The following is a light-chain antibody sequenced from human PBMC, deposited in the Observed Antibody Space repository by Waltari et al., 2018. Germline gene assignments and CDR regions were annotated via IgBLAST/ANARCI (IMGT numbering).Light chain of an antibody. J-gene: IGKJ2*01. V-gene: IGKV1-9*01. Sequence: DIQLTQSPSFLSASVGDGVTITCRASQGISSYLVWYQQKPGKAPKVLIYAASTLQSGVPSRFSGSGSGTEFTLTISSLQPEDFATYYCQQLNSYPYTFGQGTKLEIK. CDR2: AAS. CDR1: QGISSY. CDR3: QQLNSYPYT.